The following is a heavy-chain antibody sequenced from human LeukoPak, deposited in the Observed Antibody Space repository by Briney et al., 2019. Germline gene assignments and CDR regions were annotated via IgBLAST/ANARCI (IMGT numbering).Heavy chain of an antibody. CDR1: GYTFTSYG. Sequence: ASVKVSCTASGYTFTSYGISWVRQAPGQGLEWMGWISAYNGNTNYAQKLQGRVTMTTDTSTSTAYMELRSLRSDDTAVYYCASYGSGSYYNFSNEYFQHWGQGTLVTVSS. J-gene: IGHJ1*01. D-gene: IGHD3-10*01. CDR3: ASYGSGSYYNFSNEYFQH. CDR2: ISAYNGNT. V-gene: IGHV1-18*01.